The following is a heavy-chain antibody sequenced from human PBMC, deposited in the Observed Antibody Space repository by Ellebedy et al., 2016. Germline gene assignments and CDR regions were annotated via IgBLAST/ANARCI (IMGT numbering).Heavy chain of an antibody. CDR3: ARQVFVGAGNPYFDY. D-gene: IGHD1-26*01. J-gene: IGHJ4*02. V-gene: IGHV5-51*01. CDR1: GYSFSSHW. Sequence: GGSLRLXXKGSGYSFSSHWIAWVRQMPGEGLEWMAIIYPGDSDTRYSPSFQGQVTISADKSISTAYLQWSSLKASDTAMYYCARQVFVGAGNPYFDYWGQGTLVTVSS. CDR2: IYPGDSDT.